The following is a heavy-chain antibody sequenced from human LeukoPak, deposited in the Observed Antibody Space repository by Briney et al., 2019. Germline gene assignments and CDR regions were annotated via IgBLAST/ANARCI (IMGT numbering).Heavy chain of an antibody. CDR2: IHHSKGT. CDR3: VRATAAGSGRAFDY. V-gene: IGHV4-34*01. D-gene: IGHD3-10*01. Sequence: SETLSLTCAFYGESISDYYWTWIRQFPGKGLEWIGEIHHSKGTNYNPSLKSRLTMSVDRSKNQFSLKLSSVTAADTAIYYCVRATAAGSGRAFDYWAQGSLVPVSS. J-gene: IGHJ4*02. CDR1: GESISDYY.